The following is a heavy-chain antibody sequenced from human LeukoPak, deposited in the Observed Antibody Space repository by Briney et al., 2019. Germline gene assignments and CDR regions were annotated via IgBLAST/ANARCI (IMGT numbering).Heavy chain of an antibody. Sequence: SETLSLTCTVSGGSISSGGYSWSWIRQHPGKGLEWIGYIYYSGSTYYNPSLKSRVTISVDTSKNQFSLKLSCVTAADTAVYYCARHVGYYGSGIDDWGQGTLVTVSS. CDR3: ARHVGYYGSGIDD. J-gene: IGHJ4*02. D-gene: IGHD3-10*01. CDR2: IYYSGST. CDR1: GGSISSGGYS. V-gene: IGHV4-31*03.